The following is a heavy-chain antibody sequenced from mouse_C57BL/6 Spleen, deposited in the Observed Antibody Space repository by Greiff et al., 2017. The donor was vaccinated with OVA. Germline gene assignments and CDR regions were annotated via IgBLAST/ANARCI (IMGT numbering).Heavy chain of an antibody. J-gene: IGHJ2*01. CDR2: IDPSDSDT. Sequence: QVQLQQPGAELVRPGSSVKLSCKASGYTFTSYWMHWVKQRPIQGLEWIGNIDPSDSDTHYNQKFKAKATLTVDKSSSTAYMQLSSLTSEDSAVDYGAREGGGTDYFDDWGQGTTLTVSS. V-gene: IGHV1-52*01. CDR1: GYTFTSYW. D-gene: IGHD4-1*01. CDR3: AREGGGTDYFDD.